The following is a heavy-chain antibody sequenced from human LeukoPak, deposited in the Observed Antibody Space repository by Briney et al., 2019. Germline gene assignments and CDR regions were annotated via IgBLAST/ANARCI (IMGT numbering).Heavy chain of an antibody. CDR2: IRYDGSNK. CDR3: ARDSCSGGGCHYWYFDL. CDR1: GFTFSSYG. J-gene: IGHJ2*01. Sequence: QPGGSLRLSCAASGFTFSSYGMHWVRQAPGKGLEWVAFIRYDGSNKYYADSVKGRFTISRDNSKNTLYLHVNSLRPEDTAVYYCARDSCSGGGCHYWYFDLWGRGTLVTVSS. D-gene: IGHD2-15*01. V-gene: IGHV3-30*02.